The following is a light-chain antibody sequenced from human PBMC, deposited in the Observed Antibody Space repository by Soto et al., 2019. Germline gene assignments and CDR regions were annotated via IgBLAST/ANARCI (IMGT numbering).Light chain of an antibody. J-gene: IGLJ3*02. CDR1: SSNIGSNT. CDR2: SNN. V-gene: IGLV1-44*01. Sequence: QSVLTQPPSASGTPGQRVTISCSASSSNIGSNTVNWYHQLPGTAPKLLIYSNNQRPSGVPDRFSGSKSGTSASLAISGLQSEDEADYYCAAWDDSLNGRVFGGGTKLTVL. CDR3: AAWDDSLNGRV.